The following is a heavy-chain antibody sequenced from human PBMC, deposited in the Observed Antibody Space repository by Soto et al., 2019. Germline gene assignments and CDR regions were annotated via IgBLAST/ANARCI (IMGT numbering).Heavy chain of an antibody. CDR1: GFSLTTRGVG. Sequence: QITLKESGPTLVKPTQTLTLTCTFSGFSLTTRGVGVGWIRQPPGKALEWLALIYWDDDEGYSPSLKSRLTITQDTSKNRVVLTMTTMNPVNTATYYFAHRPRGFSYYFDFTCQETLVTVSS. V-gene: IGHV2-5*02. J-gene: IGHJ4*02. CDR2: IYWDDDE. D-gene: IGHD3-10*01. CDR3: AHRPRGFSYYFDF.